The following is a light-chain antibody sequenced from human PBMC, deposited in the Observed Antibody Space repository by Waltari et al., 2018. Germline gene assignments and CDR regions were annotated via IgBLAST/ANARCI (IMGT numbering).Light chain of an antibody. J-gene: IGLJ3*02. CDR2: DGN. CDR3: QVWDSSSDHWV. Sequence: SYVLTQPPSLSVAPGQTARITCGGNNIGDKSVHWYQQKPGQAPVLVVYDGNDRPSGIPERFPGSNAGNTATLTISRVEAGDEADYHCQVWDSSSDHWVFGGGTKLTVL. CDR1: NIGDKS. V-gene: IGLV3-21*02.